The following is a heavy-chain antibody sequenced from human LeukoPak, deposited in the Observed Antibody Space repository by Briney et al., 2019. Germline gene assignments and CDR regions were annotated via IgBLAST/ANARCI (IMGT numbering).Heavy chain of an antibody. J-gene: IGHJ4*02. Sequence: GGSLRLSCAASGFTFSNYAMSWARQAPGKGLEWVSAISGSGGSTYYADSVKGRFTLSRDNSKNTLYLQMNSLRAEDTAVYYCTKGTIWLPFDYWGQGTLVTVSS. V-gene: IGHV3-23*01. CDR1: GFTFSNYA. CDR2: ISGSGGST. D-gene: IGHD5-18*01. CDR3: TKGTIWLPFDY.